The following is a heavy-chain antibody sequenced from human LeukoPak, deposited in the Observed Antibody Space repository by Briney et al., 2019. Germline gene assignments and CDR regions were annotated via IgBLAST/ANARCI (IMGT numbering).Heavy chain of an antibody. CDR2: IYTSGIT. V-gene: IGHV4-61*02. CDR3: ARSNSGSYRELDY. D-gene: IGHD1-26*01. Sequence: SQTLSLTCTVSGGSINSGSYFWSWIRQPAGTGLEWNGRIYTSGITNYNSSLMSRATISIDTSKNQFSLKLSSVTAADTAVYYCARSNSGSYRELDYWGQGALVTVSS. J-gene: IGHJ4*02. CDR1: GGSINSGSYF.